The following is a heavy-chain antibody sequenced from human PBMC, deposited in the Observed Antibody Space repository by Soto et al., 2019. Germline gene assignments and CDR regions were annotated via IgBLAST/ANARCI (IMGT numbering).Heavy chain of an antibody. V-gene: IGHV4-4*02. CDR2: IYHSGST. Sequence: PSETLSLTCAVSGGSLSSSNWWSWVRQPPGKGLEWIGEIYHSGSTNYNPSLKSRVTISVDKSKNQFSLKLSSVTAADTAVYYCARAGRGYCSGGSCYSGLHGMDVWGQGTTVTVSS. CDR3: ARAGRGYCSGGSCYSGLHGMDV. J-gene: IGHJ6*02. D-gene: IGHD2-15*01. CDR1: GGSLSSSNW.